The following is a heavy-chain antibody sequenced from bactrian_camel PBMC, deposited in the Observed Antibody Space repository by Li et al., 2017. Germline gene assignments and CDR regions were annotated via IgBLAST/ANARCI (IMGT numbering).Heavy chain of an antibody. V-gene: IGHV3S1*01. CDR3: VAGKTYWRVELSKREGTT. J-gene: IGHJ6*01. D-gene: IGHD2*01. CDR2: INTGDGTT. Sequence: VQLVESGGDLVQPGGSLRLSCAASGFTFSSAWMFWVRQAPGKGLEWVSVINTGDGTTLYSDSVKDRLTVSRDNAKNTVSLQMSSLRVEDTGTYYCVAGKTYWRVELSKREGTTWG. CDR1: GFTFSSAW.